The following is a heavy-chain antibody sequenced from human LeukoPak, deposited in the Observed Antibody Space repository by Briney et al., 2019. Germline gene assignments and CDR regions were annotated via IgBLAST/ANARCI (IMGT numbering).Heavy chain of an antibody. D-gene: IGHD6-19*01. Sequence: PGGSLRLSCAASGFTFSSYAMSWVRQAPGKGLEWVSGISGSGDYTYYTDSVKGRFTISRDNSKNTLYLQMNSLRAEDTAVYYCARSYSSGPFGYWGQGTLVTAPS. J-gene: IGHJ4*02. CDR3: ARSYSSGPFGY. CDR2: ISGSGDYT. CDR1: GFTFSSYA. V-gene: IGHV3-23*01.